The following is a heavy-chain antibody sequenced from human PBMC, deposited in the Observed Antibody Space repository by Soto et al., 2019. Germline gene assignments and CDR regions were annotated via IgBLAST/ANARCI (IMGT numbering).Heavy chain of an antibody. V-gene: IGHV4-34*01. CDR3: ARLAYSGSYNWFDP. CDR1: GGSFSGYY. Sequence: SETLSLTCAVYGGSFSGYYWSWIRQPPGKGLEWIGEINHSGSTNYNPSLKSRVTISVDTSKNQFSLKLSSVTAADTAVYYCARLAYSGSYNWFDPWGQGTLVTVSS. D-gene: IGHD1-26*01. CDR2: INHSGST. J-gene: IGHJ5*02.